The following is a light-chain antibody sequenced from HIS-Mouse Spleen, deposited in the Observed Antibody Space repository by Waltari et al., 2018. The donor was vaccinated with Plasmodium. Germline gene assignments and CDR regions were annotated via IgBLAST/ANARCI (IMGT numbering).Light chain of an antibody. CDR1: SSDVGGYNY. J-gene: IGLJ1*01. V-gene: IGLV2-14*01. CDR2: DVS. Sequence: QSALTQPRSVSGSPGQPVTISCTGTSSDVGGYNYVPWYQQHPGKAPKLMIYDVSTRPSGVSNRFSGSKSGNTASLTISGLQAEDEADYYCSSYTSSSTAFGTGTKVTVL. CDR3: SSYTSSSTA.